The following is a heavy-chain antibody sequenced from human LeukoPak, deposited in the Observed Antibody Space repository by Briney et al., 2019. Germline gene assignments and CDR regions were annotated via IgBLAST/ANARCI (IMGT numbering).Heavy chain of an antibody. CDR2: IKSKTDGGTT. CDR3: TRDLHVLLWFGELTRRIIDY. D-gene: IGHD3-10*01. Sequence: GGSLRLSCAASGLIFSNAWMSWVRQAPGKGLEWVGRIKSKTDGGTTDYAAPVKGRFTISRDDSKNTLYLQMNSLKTEDTAVYYCTRDLHVLLWFGELTRRIIDYWGQGTLVTVSS. J-gene: IGHJ4*02. CDR1: GLIFSNAW. V-gene: IGHV3-15*01.